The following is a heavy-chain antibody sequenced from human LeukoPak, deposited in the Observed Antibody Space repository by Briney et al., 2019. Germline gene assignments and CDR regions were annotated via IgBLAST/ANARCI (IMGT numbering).Heavy chain of an antibody. CDR3: ARVRCSGGSCYVSRTLGAFDI. Sequence: NPGGSLRLSCAASGFTFSNYYMSWIRQAPGKGLEWVSYISSSATTMYYADSVKDRFIISRDNAKNSLFLQMNSLRAEDTAVYYCARVRCSGGSCYVSRTLGAFDIWGQGTMVTVSS. J-gene: IGHJ3*02. CDR2: ISSSATTM. CDR1: GFTFSNYY. D-gene: IGHD2-15*01. V-gene: IGHV3-11*01.